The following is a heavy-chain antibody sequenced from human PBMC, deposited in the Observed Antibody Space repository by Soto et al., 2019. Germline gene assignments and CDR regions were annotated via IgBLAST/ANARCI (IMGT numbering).Heavy chain of an antibody. CDR1: GFTFNTYG. D-gene: IGHD1-1*01. V-gene: IGHV3-33*01. J-gene: IGHJ4*02. CDR3: PRIQLDTIMALDY. CDR2: IWSDGNNK. Sequence: QVQLVESGGGVVQPGRSLRLSCAASGFTFNTYGFHWFRRAPGKGLEWVAVIWSDGNNKYYADSVKGRFTISRDSSKNTLYLQMNSLRVEDTAVYYCPRIQLDTIMALDYWGQGTLVTVSS.